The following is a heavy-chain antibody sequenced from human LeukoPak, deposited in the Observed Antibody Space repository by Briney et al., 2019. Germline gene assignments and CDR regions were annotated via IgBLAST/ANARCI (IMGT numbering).Heavy chain of an antibody. CDR2: IYSSGST. CDR1: GGSISSYY. Sequence: TSSETLSLTCTVSGGSISSYYWSWIRQPPGKGLEWIGYIYSSGSTNYSPSLKSRVTISVDTSKNQFSLKLYSVTAADTAVYYCARRYSGYGNALDIWGQGTMVTVSS. J-gene: IGHJ3*02. CDR3: ARRYSGYGNALDI. D-gene: IGHD5-12*01. V-gene: IGHV4-59*08.